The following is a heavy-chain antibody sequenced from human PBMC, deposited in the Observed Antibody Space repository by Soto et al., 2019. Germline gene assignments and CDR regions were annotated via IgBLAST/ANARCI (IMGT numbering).Heavy chain of an antibody. V-gene: IGHV3-9*01. J-gene: IGHJ3*02. CDR2: ISWNSGSI. Sequence: GGSLRLSCAASGFTFDDYAMHWVRQAPGKGLEWVSGISWNSGSIGYADSVKGRFTISRDNAKNSLYLQMNSLRAEDTALYYCAKVGPYSSGWYSQDAFDIWGPGTMVTVSS. CDR3: AKVGPYSSGWYSQDAFDI. D-gene: IGHD6-19*01. CDR1: GFTFDDYA.